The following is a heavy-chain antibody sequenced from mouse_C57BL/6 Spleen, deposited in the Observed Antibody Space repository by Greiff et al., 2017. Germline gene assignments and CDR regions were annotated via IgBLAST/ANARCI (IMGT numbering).Heavy chain of an antibody. J-gene: IGHJ2*01. CDR2: ISSGGDYI. V-gene: IGHV5-9-1*02. Sequence: EVKLVESGEGLVKPGGSLKLSCAASGFTFSSYAMSWVRQTPEKRLEWVAYISSGGDYIYYADTVKGRFTISRDNARNTLYLQMSSLKSEDTAMYYCTRASYYYGSNYYFDYWGQGTTLTVSS. CDR3: TRASYYYGSNYYFDY. D-gene: IGHD1-1*01. CDR1: GFTFSSYA.